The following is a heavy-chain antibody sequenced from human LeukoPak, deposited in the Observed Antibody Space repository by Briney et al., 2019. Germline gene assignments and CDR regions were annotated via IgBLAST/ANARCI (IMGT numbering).Heavy chain of an antibody. D-gene: IGHD3-22*01. Sequence: GGSLRLSCAASGFTFSSYSMNWVRQAPGTGLEWVSSISSSSSYIYYADSVKGRFTISRDNAKNSLYLQMNSLRAEDTAVYYCARDHRGYYDRSGEFDYWGQGTLVTVSS. CDR2: ISSSSSYI. J-gene: IGHJ4*02. V-gene: IGHV3-21*01. CDR3: ARDHRGYYDRSGEFDY. CDR1: GFTFSSYS.